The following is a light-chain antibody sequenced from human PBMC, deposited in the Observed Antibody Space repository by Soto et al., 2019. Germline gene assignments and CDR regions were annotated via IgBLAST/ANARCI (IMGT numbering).Light chain of an antibody. V-gene: IGKV2-24*01. CDR1: QSLVYRDGNTY. Sequence: DTVMTQTPLSSPVTLGQPASISCRSSQSLVYRDGNTYLSWLQQRPGQPPRLLMYQVSNRCSGVPDRFSGSGAGTDFTLKISRVEADDVGVYFCVQFTHFPRTFVQGTQVE. CDR2: QVS. CDR3: VQFTHFPRT. J-gene: IGKJ1*01.